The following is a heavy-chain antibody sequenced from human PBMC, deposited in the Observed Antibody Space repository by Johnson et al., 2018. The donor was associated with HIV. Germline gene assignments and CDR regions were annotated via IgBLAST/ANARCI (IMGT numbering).Heavy chain of an antibody. Sequence: VQLVESGGGLVQPGGSLRLSCAASGFTVSSNYMSWVRQAPGKGLEWVSVIYSGGSTNYADSVTGRFTISRDNSKNTLYLQMNSLRVEDTAVYYCARERGISGGFDFWGQGTRVSVSS. V-gene: IGHV3-66*01. J-gene: IGHJ3*01. CDR2: IYSGGST. CDR3: ARERGISGGFDF. CDR1: GFTVSSNY. D-gene: IGHD2-15*01.